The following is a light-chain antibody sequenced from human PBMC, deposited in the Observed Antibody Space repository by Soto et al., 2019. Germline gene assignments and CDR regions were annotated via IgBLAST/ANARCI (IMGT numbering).Light chain of an antibody. J-gene: IGKJ5*01. V-gene: IGKV1-5*03. CDR3: QQYNSYIT. Sequence: DIQITQSPSTLSASVGDRVTITCRASQSISSRLAWYQQKPGKAPQALIYKASSLQSGVPSRFSGSGSGTEFTLTISSLQPDDFATYYCQQYNSYITFGQGTRLEI. CDR1: QSISSR. CDR2: KAS.